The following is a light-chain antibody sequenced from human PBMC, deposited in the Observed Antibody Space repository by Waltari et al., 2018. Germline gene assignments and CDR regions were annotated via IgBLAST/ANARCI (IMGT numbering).Light chain of an antibody. J-gene: IGKJ2*01. V-gene: IGKV4-1*01. Sequence: DIVVTQSPESLAVSLGERATIACKTSQSGFRATNLRNYLAWYQKKPGQPPKVLIYWASVRESGVPDRFSGSGSGTDFTLTISSLQAEDVAVYYCQQYFATPYTFGQGARLELK. CDR3: QQYFATPYT. CDR2: WAS. CDR1: QSGFRATNLRNY.